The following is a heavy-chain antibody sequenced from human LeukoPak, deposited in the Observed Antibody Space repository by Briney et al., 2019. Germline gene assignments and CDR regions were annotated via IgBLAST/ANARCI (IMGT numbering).Heavy chain of an antibody. Sequence: PSETLSLTCAVYGGSFSGYYWSWIRQPPGKGLEWIGEINHRGSTNYNPSLKSRVTISVDTSKNQFSLKLSSVTAADTAVYYCARLYGNYQNYFDYWGQGTLVTVSS. D-gene: IGHD1-7*01. CDR2: INHRGST. CDR1: GGSFSGYY. CDR3: ARLYGNYQNYFDY. J-gene: IGHJ4*02. V-gene: IGHV4-34*01.